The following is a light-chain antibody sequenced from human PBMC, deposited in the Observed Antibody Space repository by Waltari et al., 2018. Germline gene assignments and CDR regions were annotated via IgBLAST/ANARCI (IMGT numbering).Light chain of an antibody. CDR1: QNINKY. J-gene: IGKJ5*01. V-gene: IGKV1-39*01. CDR2: AAS. CDR3: QQSYSTPQST. Sequence: DIQMTQFPSSLSAAVGDRVTISCRASQNINKYLNWYQHKPGKAPKLLIYAASSLLSGVPSRFSGSRSGADFTLTISSLQAEGFATYYCQQSYSTPQSTFGQGTRLQVK.